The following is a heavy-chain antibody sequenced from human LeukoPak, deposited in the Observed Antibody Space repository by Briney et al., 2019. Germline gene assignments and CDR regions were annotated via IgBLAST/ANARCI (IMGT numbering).Heavy chain of an antibody. CDR2: IYPGDSET. Sequence: GESLKIYCKGSGYSFTSYWIGWVRQMPGKGLEWMGIIYPGDSETRYSPSFQGQVTISADKSISTAYLQWSSLKASDTAMYYCASAWGEELYYFDYWGQGTLVTVSS. D-gene: IGHD1-7*01. V-gene: IGHV5-51*01. J-gene: IGHJ4*02. CDR3: ASAWGEELYYFDY. CDR1: GYSFTSYW.